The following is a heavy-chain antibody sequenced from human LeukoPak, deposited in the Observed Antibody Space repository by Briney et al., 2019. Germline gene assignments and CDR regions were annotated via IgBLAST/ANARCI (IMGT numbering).Heavy chain of an antibody. CDR1: GYTFTGCY. J-gene: IGHJ4*02. V-gene: IGHV1-2*02. CDR3: ARGNAHGYSSSGIGYFDY. D-gene: IGHD6-6*01. Sequence: ASVKVSCKASGYTFTGCYMHWVRQAPGQGLEWMGWINPNSGGTNYAQKFQGRVTMTRDTSISTAYMELSRLRSDDTAVYYCARGNAHGYSSSGIGYFDYWGQGTLVTVSS. CDR2: INPNSGGT.